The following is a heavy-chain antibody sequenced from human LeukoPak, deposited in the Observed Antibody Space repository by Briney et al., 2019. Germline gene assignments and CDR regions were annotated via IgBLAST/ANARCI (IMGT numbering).Heavy chain of an antibody. V-gene: IGHV3-23*01. CDR3: AKPNVGTFDY. Sequence: GGSLRLSCAASGFTFSGYAMSWVRQAPGKGLEWVSAISGSGSASYYADSVKGRFTISRDSSKNTLYLQMNSLRAEDTAVYYCAKPNVGTFDYWGQGTLVTVSS. J-gene: IGHJ4*02. D-gene: IGHD7-27*01. CDR2: ISGSGSAS. CDR1: GFTFSGYA.